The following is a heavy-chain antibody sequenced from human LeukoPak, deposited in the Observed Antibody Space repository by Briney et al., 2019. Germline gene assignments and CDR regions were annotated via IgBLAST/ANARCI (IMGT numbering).Heavy chain of an antibody. V-gene: IGHV3-7*01. CDR1: GFTFSSYW. CDR2: IKQDGSEK. D-gene: IGHD3-9*01. J-gene: IGHJ4*02. CDR3: ARGPRGGPAGYYDILTGRYYFDY. Sequence: WGSLRLSCAASGFTFSSYWMSWVRQAPGKGLEWVANIKQDGSEKYYVDSVKGRFTISRDNAKNSLYLQMNSLRAEGTAVYYCARGPRGGPAGYYDILTGRYYFDYWGQGTLVTVSS.